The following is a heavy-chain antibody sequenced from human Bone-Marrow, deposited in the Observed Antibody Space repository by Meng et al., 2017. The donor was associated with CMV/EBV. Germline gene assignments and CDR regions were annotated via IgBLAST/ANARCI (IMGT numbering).Heavy chain of an antibody. CDR2: INHSGST. Sequence: SETLSLTCAVHGGSFRGYKWSWIRQPPGKGLEWFVEINHSGSTNYNPSLKSRVTISVDTSKNQFSLKLSSVTAADTAVYYCARGKIEAWSGYYRALEAQKYYFDNWGQGTLVTVSS. J-gene: IGHJ4*02. V-gene: IGHV4-34*01. CDR3: ARGKIEAWSGYYRALEAQKYYFDN. CDR1: GGSFRGYK. D-gene: IGHD3-3*01.